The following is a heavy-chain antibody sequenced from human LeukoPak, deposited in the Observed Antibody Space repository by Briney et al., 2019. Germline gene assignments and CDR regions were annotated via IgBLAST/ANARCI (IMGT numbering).Heavy chain of an antibody. CDR2: INQGGSVK. J-gene: IGHJ4*02. CDR1: GFTFDDYA. CDR3: ARVGYSGWNLEH. D-gene: IGHD5-12*01. V-gene: IGHV3-7*01. Sequence: GGSLRLSCAASGFTFDDYAMNWVRQAPGKGLEWVANINQGGSVKYYVDSVKGRFTISRDDAKNSLYVQMNSLRDEDTAVYYCARVGYSGWNLEHWGQGTLVTVSS.